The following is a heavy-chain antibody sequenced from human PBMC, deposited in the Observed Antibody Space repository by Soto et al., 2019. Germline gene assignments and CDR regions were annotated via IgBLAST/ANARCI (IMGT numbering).Heavy chain of an antibody. V-gene: IGHV3-23*01. J-gene: IGHJ1*01. CDR2: ISATGATT. CDR1: GFTFSDYA. D-gene: IGHD2-15*01. Sequence: PGGSLRLSCVASGFTFSDYAMTWVRQAPGKGLEWVSVISATGATTYYADSVRGRFTISRDNSKNTLNLQMTDLRVEDTAVIYCAKGRKSTEKDIAVMLAAASSIQHWGQGTLVTVSS. CDR3: AKGRKSTEKDIAVMLAAASSIQH.